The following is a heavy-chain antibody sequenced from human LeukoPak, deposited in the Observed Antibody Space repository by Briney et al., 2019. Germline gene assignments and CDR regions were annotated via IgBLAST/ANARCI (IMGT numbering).Heavy chain of an antibody. Sequence: GGSLRLSCAASGFTFSSYSMNWVRQAPGKGLEWVSSISSSSSYIYCADSVRGRFTISRDSDKNSLYLQMNSLRAEDTAVYYCARGRGGGTYHAGSGYYWDFDDWGQGTLVTVSS. CDR2: ISSSSSYI. CDR3: ARGRGGGTYHAGSGYYWDFDD. CDR1: GFTFSSYS. J-gene: IGHJ4*02. D-gene: IGHD3-22*01. V-gene: IGHV3-21*04.